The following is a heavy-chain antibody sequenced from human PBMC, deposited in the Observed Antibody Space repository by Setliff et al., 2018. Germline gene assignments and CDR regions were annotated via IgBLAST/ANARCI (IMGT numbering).Heavy chain of an antibody. CDR1: GYTFSSSG. CDR3: ARVGWLGFTVTSGGDY. V-gene: IGHV1-18*01. Sequence: ASVKVSCKASGYTFSSSGITWVRQAPGQGLEWMGWISAYNGKTYFAQKFQDRITLTTDTSTNTGYLELRGLRSEDTAVYYCARVGWLGFTVTSGGDYWGQGTLVTV. J-gene: IGHJ4*02. D-gene: IGHD4-17*01. CDR2: ISAYNGKT.